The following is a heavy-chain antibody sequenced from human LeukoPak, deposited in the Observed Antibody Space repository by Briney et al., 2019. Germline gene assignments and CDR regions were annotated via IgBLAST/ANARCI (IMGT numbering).Heavy chain of an antibody. CDR3: ASYGMDV. V-gene: IGHV3-30*03. Sequence: GRSLRLSCAASGFTFNSYGMHWVRQAPGKGLEWVAIISYDGSNKYYANSVKGRFAISRDNSKNTLYLQMNSLRAEDTAVYYCASYGMDVWGQGTTVTVSS. CDR1: GFTFNSYG. CDR2: ISYDGSNK. J-gene: IGHJ6*02.